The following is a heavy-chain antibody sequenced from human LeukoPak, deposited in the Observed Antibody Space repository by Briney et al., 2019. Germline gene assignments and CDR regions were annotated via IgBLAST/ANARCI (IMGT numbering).Heavy chain of an antibody. CDR3: ARFVEYSNYPYFDY. CDR1: GGSINSGGYY. D-gene: IGHD4-11*01. Sequence: PSQTLSLTCTVSGGSINSGGYYWSWIRQSAGKGLEWIGRISASGKTNYNPSLEDRVTISVDTSKNQFSLKLSSVTAADTAVYYCARFVEYSNYPYFDYWGQGTLVTVSS. V-gene: IGHV4-61*02. J-gene: IGHJ4*02. CDR2: ISASGKT.